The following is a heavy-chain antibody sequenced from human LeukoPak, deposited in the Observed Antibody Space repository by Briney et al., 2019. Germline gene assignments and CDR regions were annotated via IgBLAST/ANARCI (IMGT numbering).Heavy chain of an antibody. CDR2: ISGSGGST. Sequence: QPGGSLRLSCAATGFTFSSYAMNWLRKAPGKRLEWVSAISGSGGSTYYADSVKGRFTISRDNSKNTLYLQMNSLRAEDTAVYYCAKDFKSTATIDLYYFDYWGQGTLVTVSS. V-gene: IGHV3-23*01. CDR3: AKDFKSTATIDLYYFDY. CDR1: GFTFSSYA. D-gene: IGHD5-18*01. J-gene: IGHJ4*02.